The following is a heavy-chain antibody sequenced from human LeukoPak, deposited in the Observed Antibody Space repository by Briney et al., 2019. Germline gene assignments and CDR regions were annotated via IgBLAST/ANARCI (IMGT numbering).Heavy chain of an antibody. CDR3: ARQDTAMVLYYYGMDV. J-gene: IGHJ6*02. CDR2: IIPIFSTA. CDR1: GGTFSSYA. Sequence: GSSVKVSCKASGGTFSSYAISWVRQAPGQGLEWMGGIIPIFSTANYAQKFQGRVTITADESTSTAYMELSSLRSEDTAVYYCARQDTAMVLYYYGMDVWGQGTTVTVAS. D-gene: IGHD5-18*01. V-gene: IGHV1-69*01.